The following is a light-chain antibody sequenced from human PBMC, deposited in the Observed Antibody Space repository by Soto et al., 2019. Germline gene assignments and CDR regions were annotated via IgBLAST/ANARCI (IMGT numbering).Light chain of an antibody. J-gene: IGLJ3*02. Sequence: QSVLTQPRSVSGSPGQSVAISCTGTSSDVGASNYVSWYQQHPGKAPKLMIYDVTKRPSGVPDRFSGSKSGNTASLTISGLQAEDEADYYCCSNAGSYTLVFGGGTKLTVL. CDR1: SSDVGASNY. CDR3: CSNAGSYTLV. CDR2: DVT. V-gene: IGLV2-11*01.